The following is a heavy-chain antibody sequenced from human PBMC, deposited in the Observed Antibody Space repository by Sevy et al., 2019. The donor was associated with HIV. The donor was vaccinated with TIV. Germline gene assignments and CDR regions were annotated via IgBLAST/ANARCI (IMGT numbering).Heavy chain of an antibody. D-gene: IGHD6-13*01. J-gene: IGHJ4*02. CDR3: AKDPNPYSSSWYDDY. Sequence: GGSPRLSCAASGFTFSSYAMSWVRQAPGKGLEWVSAISGSGGSTYYADSVKGRFTISRDNSKNTLYLQMNSLRAEDTAVYYCAKDPNPYSSSWYDDYWGQGTLVTVSS. V-gene: IGHV3-23*01. CDR2: ISGSGGST. CDR1: GFTFSSYA.